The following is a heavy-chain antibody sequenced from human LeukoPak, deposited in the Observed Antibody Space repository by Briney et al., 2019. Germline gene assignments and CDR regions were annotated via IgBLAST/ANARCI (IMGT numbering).Heavy chain of an antibody. CDR3: AKDRGYSHGFDY. V-gene: IGHV3-30*18. D-gene: IGHD5-18*01. CDR2: ISYDGRNK. Sequence: PGGSLRLSCAASGFTFSNHGMQWVRQAPGKGLEWVAGISYDGRNKEYVDSVKGRFTISRDNSKNTLYLQMNSLRAEDTAVYNCAKDRGYSHGFDYWGQGTLVTVSS. J-gene: IGHJ4*02. CDR1: GFTFSNHG.